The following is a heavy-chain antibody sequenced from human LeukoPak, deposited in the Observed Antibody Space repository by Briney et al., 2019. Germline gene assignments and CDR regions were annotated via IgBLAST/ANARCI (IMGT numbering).Heavy chain of an antibody. CDR2: ISSSSSYI. J-gene: IGHJ4*02. CDR3: ARDPDTAPGYFDY. CDR1: GITVTSNH. D-gene: IGHD5-18*01. V-gene: IGHV3-21*01. Sequence: GGSLRLSCAASGITVTSNHMSWVRQAPGKGLEWVSSISSSSSYIYYADSVKSRFTISRDNAKNSLYLQMNSLRAEDTAVYYCARDPDTAPGYFDYWGQGTLVTVSS.